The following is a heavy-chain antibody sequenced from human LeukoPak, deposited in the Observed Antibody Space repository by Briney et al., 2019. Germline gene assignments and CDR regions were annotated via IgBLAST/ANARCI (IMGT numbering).Heavy chain of an antibody. CDR3: ARAPLQLWLFGHFDY. CDR1: GYTFTSYG. D-gene: IGHD5-18*01. V-gene: IGHV1-18*01. CDR2: ISAYNGNT. Sequence: VASVKVSCKASGYTFTSYGISWVRQAPGQGLEWMGWISAYNGNTNYAQKLQGRVTMTTDTSTSTAYMELRSLRSDDTAVYYCARAPLQLWLFGHFDYWGQGTLVTVSS. J-gene: IGHJ4*02.